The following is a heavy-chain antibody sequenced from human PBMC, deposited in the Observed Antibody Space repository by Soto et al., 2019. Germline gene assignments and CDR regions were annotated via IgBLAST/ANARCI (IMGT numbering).Heavy chain of an antibody. Sequence: GSLRLSCAASGXTFSSYSMSWVRQAPGKGLELVSAISGSGGSTYYADSVKGRFTISRDNSKNTLYLKMNSLRAEDTAVYYCAKVELGSLDYWGQGTLGTVSS. CDR3: AKVELGSLDY. V-gene: IGHV3-23*01. CDR2: ISGSGGST. J-gene: IGHJ4*02. CDR1: GXTFSSYS. D-gene: IGHD7-27*01.